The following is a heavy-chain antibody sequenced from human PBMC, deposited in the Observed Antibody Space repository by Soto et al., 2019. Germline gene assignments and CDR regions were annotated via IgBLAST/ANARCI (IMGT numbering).Heavy chain of an antibody. CDR1: GGSFSGYY. J-gene: IGHJ4*01. D-gene: IGHD3-3*01. Sequence: PSETLSLTCAVYGGSFSGYYWSWIRQPPGKGLEWIGEINHSGSTNYNPSLKSRVTISVDTSKNQFSLKLSSVTAADTAVYYCARVYWGFWTGYCGDVDYWGQGALVTVSS. CDR3: ARVYWGFWTGYCGDVDY. CDR2: INHSGST. V-gene: IGHV4-34*01.